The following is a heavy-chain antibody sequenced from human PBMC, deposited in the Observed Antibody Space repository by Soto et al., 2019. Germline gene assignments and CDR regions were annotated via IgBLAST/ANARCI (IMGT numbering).Heavy chain of an antibody. V-gene: IGHV4-59*12. CDR3: ARGGYKYYYYGMDV. J-gene: IGHJ6*02. CDR1: GGSISSYY. D-gene: IGHD5-18*01. CDR2: IYYSGST. Sequence: PSETLSLTCTVSGGSISSYYWSWIRQPPGKGLEWIGYIYYSGSTNYNPSLKSRVTISVDTSKNQFSLKLSSVTAADTAVYYCARGGYKYYYYGMDVWGQGTTVTVSS.